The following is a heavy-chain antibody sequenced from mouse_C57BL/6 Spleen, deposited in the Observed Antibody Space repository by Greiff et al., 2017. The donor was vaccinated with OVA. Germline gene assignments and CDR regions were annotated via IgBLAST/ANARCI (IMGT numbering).Heavy chain of an antibody. CDR3: ARGRYGSSYGFDY. V-gene: IGHV5-17*01. Sequence: EVKLVESGGGLVKPGGSLKLSCAASGFTFSDYGMHWVRQAPEKGLEWVAYISSGSSTIYYAETVKGRFTISRDNAKNTLFLQMTSLRSEDTAMYYCARGRYGSSYGFDYWGQGTTLTVSS. CDR1: GFTFSDYG. J-gene: IGHJ2*01. CDR2: ISSGSSTI. D-gene: IGHD1-1*01.